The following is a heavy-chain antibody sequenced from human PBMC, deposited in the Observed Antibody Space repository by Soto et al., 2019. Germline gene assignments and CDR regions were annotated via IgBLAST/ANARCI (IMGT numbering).Heavy chain of an antibody. J-gene: IGHJ3*02. V-gene: IGHV3-48*04. CDR1: GFTFSSYS. D-gene: IGHD5-12*01. CDR2: ISSSSSTI. CDR3: AREGPGGYSGYDAFDI. Sequence: GGSLRLSCAASGFTFSSYSMNWVRQAPGKGLEWVSYISSSSSTIYYADSVKGRFTISRDNAKNSLYLQMNSLRAEDTAVYYCAREGPGGYSGYDAFDIWGQGTMVTVSS.